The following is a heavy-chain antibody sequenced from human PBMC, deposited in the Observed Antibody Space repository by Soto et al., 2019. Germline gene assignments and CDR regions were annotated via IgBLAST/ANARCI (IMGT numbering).Heavy chain of an antibody. D-gene: IGHD6-6*01. J-gene: IGHJ6*02. V-gene: IGHV3-48*02. CDR3: ARVYSSSDYYYYGMDV. CDR2: ISSSSSTI. Sequence: GGSLRLSCAASGFTFSSYSMNWVRQAPGKGLEWVSYISSSSSTIYYADSVKGRFTISRDNAKNSLYLQMNSLRDEDTAVYYCARVYSSSDYYYYGMDVWGQGTTVTVSS. CDR1: GFTFSSYS.